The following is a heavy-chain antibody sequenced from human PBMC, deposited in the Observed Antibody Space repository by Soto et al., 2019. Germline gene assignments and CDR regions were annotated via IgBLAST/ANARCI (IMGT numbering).Heavy chain of an antibody. Sequence: EVQLVESGGGLVQPGGSLRLSCAASGFTFSSYDMHWVRQATGKGLEWVSAIGTAGDTYYPGSVKGRFTISRENAKNSLYLQRNSRRAGDTAVYDWARAPYGDSGEVVYYGMDVWGQGTTVTVSS. CDR3: ARAPYGDSGEVVYYGMDV. CDR1: GFTFSSYD. CDR2: IGTAGDT. J-gene: IGHJ6*02. V-gene: IGHV3-13*01. D-gene: IGHD4-17*01.